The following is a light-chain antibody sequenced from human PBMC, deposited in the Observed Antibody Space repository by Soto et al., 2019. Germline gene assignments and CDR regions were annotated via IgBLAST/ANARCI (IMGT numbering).Light chain of an antibody. J-gene: IGKJ1*01. CDR2: KAS. V-gene: IGKV1-5*03. CDR3: QHYNSYSEA. CDR1: HTISSW. Sequence: DIQITQTPSTLSGSVGDRVTITCRASHTISSWLAWYQQKPGKAPKLLIYKASTLKSGVPSRFSGSGSGTEFTLTISSLQPDDFATYYCQHYNSYSEAFGQGTKVDI.